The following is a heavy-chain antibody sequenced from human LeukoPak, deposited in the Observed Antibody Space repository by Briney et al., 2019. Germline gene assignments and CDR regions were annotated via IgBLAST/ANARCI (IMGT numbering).Heavy chain of an antibody. CDR1: GFTVSSNY. CDR3: AGVLRGAFDI. V-gene: IGHV3-53*01. CDR2: IYSGGST. Sequence: GGSLKLSCAASGFTVSSNYVSWVRQAPGKGLEWVSVIYSGGSTYYADSVKGRFTISRDNSKNMVYLQMNSLRGDDTAVYYCAGVLRGAFDIWGQGKMVAVSS. J-gene: IGHJ3*02.